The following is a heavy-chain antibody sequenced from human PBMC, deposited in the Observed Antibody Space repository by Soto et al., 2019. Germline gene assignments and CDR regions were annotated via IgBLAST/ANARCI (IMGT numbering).Heavy chain of an antibody. D-gene: IGHD7-27*01. Sequence: GGSLRLSCAASGFTFSSYSMNWVRQAPGKGLEWVSSISSSSSYIYYADSVKGRFTISRDNAKNSLYLQMNSLRAEDTAVYYCARDAEKLTGLHHDAFDIWGQGTMVTVSS. V-gene: IGHV3-21*01. CDR1: GFTFSSYS. CDR3: ARDAEKLTGLHHDAFDI. J-gene: IGHJ3*02. CDR2: ISSSSSYI.